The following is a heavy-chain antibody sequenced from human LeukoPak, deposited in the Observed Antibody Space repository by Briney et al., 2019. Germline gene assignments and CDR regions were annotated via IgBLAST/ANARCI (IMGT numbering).Heavy chain of an antibody. Sequence: ASVKVSCKASGYTFTSYYMHWVRQAPGQGLEWMGLINPSGGSTSYAQKFQGRVTITRDTSTSTVYMELSSLRSEDTAVYYCARDDNTMPYLWGRGTLVTVSS. CDR1: GYTFTSYY. V-gene: IGHV1-46*01. CDR3: ARDDNTMPYL. CDR2: INPSGGST. D-gene: IGHD2-2*01. J-gene: IGHJ2*01.